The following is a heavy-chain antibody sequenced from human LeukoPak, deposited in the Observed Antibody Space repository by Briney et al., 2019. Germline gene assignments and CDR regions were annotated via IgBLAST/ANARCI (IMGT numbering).Heavy chain of an antibody. V-gene: IGHV3-11*01. CDR1: GFTFSDWF. CDR3: ARGHFGLDV. J-gene: IGHJ6*02. Sequence: GGSLRLSCAASGFTFSDWFVSWIRHAPGTGLELVSYISNSGNTIYYADSVKGRFTISRDNAKKTVNLQMSSLRAEDTAIYYCARGHFGLDVWGQGTTVTVSS. CDR2: ISNSGNTI.